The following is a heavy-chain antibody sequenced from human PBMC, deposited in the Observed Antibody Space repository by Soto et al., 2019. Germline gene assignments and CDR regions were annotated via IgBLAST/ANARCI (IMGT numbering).Heavy chain of an antibody. V-gene: IGHV4-31*03. Sequence: PSETLSLTCTVSGGSINSGGYYWSWIRQHPGKGLEWIGDIYYRGSTNYNPSLKSRVTISIDTSKNQFSLKLSSVTAADTAVYYCARAQTFFGIITVFDNWGQGTLVTVS. D-gene: IGHD3-3*01. J-gene: IGHJ4*02. CDR2: IYYRGST. CDR3: ARAQTFFGIITVFDN. CDR1: GGSINSGGYY.